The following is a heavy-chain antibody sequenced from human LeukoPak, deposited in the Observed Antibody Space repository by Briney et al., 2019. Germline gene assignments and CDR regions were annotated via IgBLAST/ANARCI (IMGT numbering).Heavy chain of an antibody. CDR3: ARGDDSKSTYFDY. CDR1: GGSISSYY. Sequence: SETLSLTCTVSGGSISSYYWNWVRQTPGKGLEWIGYIYYSGSTKNNPSLESRVTISLDTSKNQFSLRLNSVTAADTAVYYCARGDDSKSTYFDYWGQGTLVTVSS. J-gene: IGHJ4*02. D-gene: IGHD3-3*01. V-gene: IGHV4-59*01. CDR2: IYYSGST.